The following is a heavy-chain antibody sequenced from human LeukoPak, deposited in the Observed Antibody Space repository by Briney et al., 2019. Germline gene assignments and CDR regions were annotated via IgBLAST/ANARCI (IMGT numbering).Heavy chain of an antibody. V-gene: IGHV4-59*01. CDR1: GGSISSYY. CDR2: IYYSGST. CDR3: ARGVVPAGTYYYYYMDV. D-gene: IGHD2-2*01. J-gene: IGHJ6*03. Sequence: SETLSLTCTVSGGSISSYYWSWIRQPPGKGLEWIGYIYYSGSTNYNPSLKSRVTISVDTSKNQFSLKLSSVTAADTAMYYCARGVVPAGTYYYYYMDVWGKGTTVTVSS.